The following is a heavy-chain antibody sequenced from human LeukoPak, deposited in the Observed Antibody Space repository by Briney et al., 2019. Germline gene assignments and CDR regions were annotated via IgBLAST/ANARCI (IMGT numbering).Heavy chain of an antibody. CDR1: GGSISRYY. Sequence: SETLSLTCTVSGGSISRYYWSWIRQPAGKGLEWIGRLSTSGSTNYNPSLKSRVTMSVDTSKNQFSLRLTTVTAADTAVYYCARDSNLEYSSSRGLGRWGQGTLVTVSS. D-gene: IGHD6-6*01. CDR3: ARDSNLEYSSSRGLGR. CDR2: LSTSGST. V-gene: IGHV4-4*07. J-gene: IGHJ4*02.